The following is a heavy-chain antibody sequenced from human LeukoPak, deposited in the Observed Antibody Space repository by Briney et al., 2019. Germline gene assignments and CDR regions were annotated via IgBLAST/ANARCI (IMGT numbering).Heavy chain of an antibody. V-gene: IGHV4-61*02. CDR2: IYTSGST. CDR3: ARKTRVASAFDP. J-gene: IGHJ5*02. CDR1: GGSISSGSYY. Sequence: SQTLSLTCTVSGGSISSGSYYWSWIRQPAGKGLEWIGRIYTSGSTNYNPSLKSRVTISVDTSKNQFSLKLSSVTAADTAVYYCARKTRVASAFDPWGQGTLVTVSS. D-gene: IGHD3-3*02.